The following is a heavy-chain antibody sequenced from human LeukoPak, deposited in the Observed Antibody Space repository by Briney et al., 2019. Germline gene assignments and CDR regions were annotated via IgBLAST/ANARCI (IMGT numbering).Heavy chain of an antibody. CDR3: ARSYHDGVVPFDY. V-gene: IGHV4-31*03. CDR1: GGSINNGGYY. CDR2: IYYSGSS. J-gene: IGHJ4*02. Sequence: SQTLSLTCTVSGGSINNGGYYWSWIRQHPGKGLEWIGYIYYSGSSYYNPSLRSRVTISVDTSKNQFSLKLSSVTAADTAVYYCARSYHDGVVPFDYWGQGTLVTVSS. D-gene: IGHD3-10*01.